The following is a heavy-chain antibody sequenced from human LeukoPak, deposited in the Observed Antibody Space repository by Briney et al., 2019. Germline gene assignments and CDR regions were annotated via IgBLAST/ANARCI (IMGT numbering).Heavy chain of an antibody. J-gene: IGHJ4*02. V-gene: IGHV1-18*01. D-gene: IGHD3-3*01. CDR3: ARLDYDFWSGYYREDY. CDR2: ISAYNGNT. Sequence: ASVKVSCKASGYTFTSYGISWVRQAPGQGLEWMGWISAYNGNTNYAQKLQGRVTMTTDTSTSTAYMELRSPRSDDTAVYYCARLDYDFWSGYYREDYWGQGTLVTVSS. CDR1: GYTFTSYG.